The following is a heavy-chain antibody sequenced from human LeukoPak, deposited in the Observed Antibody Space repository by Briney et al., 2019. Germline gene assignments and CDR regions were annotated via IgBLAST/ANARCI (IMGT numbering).Heavy chain of an antibody. D-gene: IGHD1-26*01. V-gene: IGHV3-7*01. Sequence: PGGSLRLSCAASGFPFDVQTMSWVRQAPGKGLDWVASMKEDGSEIHYVDSVKGRFTISRDNPKNSLYLQMNSLRAEDTAVYYCAKGGATRGRFENWGQGTRVTVSS. CDR2: MKEDGSEI. CDR1: GFPFDVQT. CDR3: AKGGATRGRFEN. J-gene: IGHJ4*02.